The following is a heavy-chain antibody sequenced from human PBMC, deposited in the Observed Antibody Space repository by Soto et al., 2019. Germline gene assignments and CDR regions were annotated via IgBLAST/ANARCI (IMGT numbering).Heavy chain of an antibody. CDR3: ARDGTPASRQPPGGY. Sequence: QVQLVESGGGVVQPGRSLRLSCAASGFTFSSYGMHWVRQAPGKGLEWVAVIWYDGSNKYYADSVKRRFTISRDNSKNTLYLQMNSLRAEDTAVYYCARDGTPASRQPPGGYWGQGTLVTVSS. CDR2: IWYDGSNK. D-gene: IGHD1-1*01. J-gene: IGHJ4*02. V-gene: IGHV3-33*01. CDR1: GFTFSSYG.